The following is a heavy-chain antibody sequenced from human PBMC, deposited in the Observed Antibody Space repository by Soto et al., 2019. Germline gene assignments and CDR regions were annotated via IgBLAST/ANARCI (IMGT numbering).Heavy chain of an antibody. CDR3: ARAIFLAVAGTNWFDP. Sequence: SETLSLTCTVSGGSISSGGYYWSWIRQHPGKGLEWIGYIYYSGSTYYNPSLKSRVTISVDTSKNQFSLKLSSVTAADTAVYYCARAIFLAVAGTNWFDPWGQGTLVTVSS. V-gene: IGHV4-31*03. D-gene: IGHD6-19*01. CDR1: GGSISSGGYY. J-gene: IGHJ5*02. CDR2: IYYSGST.